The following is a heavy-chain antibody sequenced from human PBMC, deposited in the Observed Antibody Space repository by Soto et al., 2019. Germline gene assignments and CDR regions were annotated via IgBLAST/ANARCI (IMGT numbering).Heavy chain of an antibody. V-gene: IGHV4-59*08. Sequence: SETLSLTCTVSGGSISNYYWSWIRQPPGKGLEWIGYIYYSGSTNYNPSLKSRVTISVDTSKNQFSLKLSSVTAADTAVYYCARRWGTAFDYWGQGTLVTVSS. CDR3: ARRWGTAFDY. J-gene: IGHJ4*02. D-gene: IGHD3-16*01. CDR2: IYYSGST. CDR1: GGSISNYY.